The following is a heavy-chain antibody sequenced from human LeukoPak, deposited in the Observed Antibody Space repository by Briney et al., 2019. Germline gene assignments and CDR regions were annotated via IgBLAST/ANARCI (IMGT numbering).Heavy chain of an antibody. J-gene: IGHJ4*02. CDR2: ISGSGGST. Sequence: PGGSLRLSCAASGFTFSSYAMSWVRQAPGKGLEWVSGISGSGGSTYYADSVKGRFTISRDNSKNTLYLRMNSLRAEDPAVYYCAKDRVYNYDISGYYSDYWGQGSLVTVSS. CDR1: GFTFSSYA. D-gene: IGHD3-22*01. CDR3: AKDRVYNYDISGYYSDY. V-gene: IGHV3-23*01.